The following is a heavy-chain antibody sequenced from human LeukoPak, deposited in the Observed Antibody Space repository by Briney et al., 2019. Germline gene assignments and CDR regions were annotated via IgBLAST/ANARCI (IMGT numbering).Heavy chain of an antibody. J-gene: IGHJ4*02. CDR1: GGSISSYY. Sequence: SETLSLTCTVSGGSISSYYWSWIRQPPGKGLEWIGYIYYSGSTNYNPPLKSRVTISVDTSKNQFSLKLRSVTAADTAVYYCARDQVGVGASYFDYWGQGTLVTVSS. CDR3: ARDQVGVGASYFDY. D-gene: IGHD1-26*01. CDR2: IYYSGST. V-gene: IGHV4-59*01.